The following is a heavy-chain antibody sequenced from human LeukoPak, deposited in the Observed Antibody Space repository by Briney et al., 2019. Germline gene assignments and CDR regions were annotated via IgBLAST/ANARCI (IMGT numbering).Heavy chain of an antibody. CDR1: GGAFSGYY. Sequence: SETLSLTCAVYGGAFSGYYWSWSRQPPGKGLEWIGEINHSGSTNYNPSLQSRVTISVDTSKNQFSLKLSSVTAADTAVYYCARYRLDYYYYYYMDVWGKGTTVTVSS. CDR3: ARYRLDYYYYYYMDV. V-gene: IGHV4-34*01. CDR2: INHSGST. J-gene: IGHJ6*03. D-gene: IGHD1-26*01.